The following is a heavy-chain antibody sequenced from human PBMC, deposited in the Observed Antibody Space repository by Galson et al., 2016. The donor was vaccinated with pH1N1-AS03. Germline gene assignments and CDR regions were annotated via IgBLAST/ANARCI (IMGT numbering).Heavy chain of an antibody. CDR3: ARTNWVDY. Sequence: SLRLSCAASGFTFTGYWMSWVRQAPGKGLEWVANIKGDGSEKVYVDSVKGRFTISRDNAKNSLYLQMDSLRAEDTAVYYCARTNWVDYWGQGTLVTVSS. D-gene: IGHD7-27*01. V-gene: IGHV3-7*01. CDR1: GFTFTGYW. CDR2: IKGDGSEK. J-gene: IGHJ4*02.